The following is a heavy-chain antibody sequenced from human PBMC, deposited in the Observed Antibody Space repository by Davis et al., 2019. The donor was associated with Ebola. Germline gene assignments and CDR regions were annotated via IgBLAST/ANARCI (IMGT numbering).Heavy chain of an antibody. Sequence: ASVPVSCKASGYTFTNYYMHCVRQAPGQGLEWMGMINPNDGRTIYAQKFQGRVTVTRDTSTTTVYMDLSSLRSEDTALYYCTTPGGQDSGYDVFDIWGQGTMVTVSS. D-gene: IGHD5-12*01. CDR2: INPNDGRT. V-gene: IGHV1-46*03. CDR3: TTPGGQDSGYDVFDI. J-gene: IGHJ3*02. CDR1: GYTFTNYY.